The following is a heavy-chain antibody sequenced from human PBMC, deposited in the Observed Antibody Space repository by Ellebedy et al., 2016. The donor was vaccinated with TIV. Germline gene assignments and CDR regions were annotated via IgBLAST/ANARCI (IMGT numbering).Heavy chain of an antibody. CDR3: ARDGGGGKLRFLEWLSDPIFSGMDV. J-gene: IGHJ6*02. V-gene: IGHV3-7*03. CDR1: GFTFSDYY. CDR2: IKQDGSEK. D-gene: IGHD3-3*01. Sequence: GESLKISCAASGFTFSDYYMSWIRQAPGKGLEWVANIKQDGSEKNYADSVKGRFTISRGNAKNSLYLQMNSLRAEDTAVYYCARDGGGGKLRFLEWLSDPIFSGMDVWGQGTTVTVSS.